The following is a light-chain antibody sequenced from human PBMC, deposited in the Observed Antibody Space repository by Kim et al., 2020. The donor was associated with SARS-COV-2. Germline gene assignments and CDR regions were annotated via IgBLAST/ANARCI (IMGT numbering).Light chain of an antibody. J-gene: IGLJ2*01. Sequence: SYELTQPLSVSVALGQTATITCGGNNIGSKNVNWYQQKPGQAPVLVIYRDFNRPSGIPERFSGSNSGSTATLTISRAQAGDEADYYCQVWDNSVVFGGGT. CDR2: RDF. CDR3: QVWDNSVV. V-gene: IGLV3-9*01. CDR1: NIGSKN.